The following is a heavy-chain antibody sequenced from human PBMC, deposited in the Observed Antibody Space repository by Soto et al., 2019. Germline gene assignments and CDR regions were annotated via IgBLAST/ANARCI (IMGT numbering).Heavy chain of an antibody. CDR3: ARDGPMTSDDAFDI. CDR1: VFTFISYW. D-gene: IGHD4-17*01. J-gene: IGHJ3*02. V-gene: IGHV3-74*01. Sequence: GWSLRLCCADSVFTFISYWMHWVRQAPGKGLVWVSRINSDGSSTSYADSVKGRFTISRDNAKNTLYLQMNSLRAEDTAVYYCARDGPMTSDDAFDIWGQGTMVTVS. CDR2: INSDGSST.